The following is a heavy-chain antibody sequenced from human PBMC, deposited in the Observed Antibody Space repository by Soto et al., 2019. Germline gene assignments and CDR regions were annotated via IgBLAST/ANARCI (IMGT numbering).Heavy chain of an antibody. J-gene: IGHJ4*02. CDR3: ARGHRKQYADY. CDR2: ISSGGNT. CDR1: GLTVTSSY. V-gene: IGHV3-66*01. Sequence: GGSLRLSCAASGLTVTSSYMSWVRQAPGKGLEWVSVISSGGNTYYADSVKGRFTISRDSSKNTLYLQMNSLTDEDTAVYYCARGHRKQYADYWGQGTLVTVSS.